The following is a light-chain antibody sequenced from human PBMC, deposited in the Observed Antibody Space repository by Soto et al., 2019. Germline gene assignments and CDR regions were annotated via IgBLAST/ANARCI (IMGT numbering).Light chain of an antibody. CDR3: CSYAGSSTYV. CDR2: EGS. CDR1: SSDVGSYNL. Sequence: QSALTQPASVSGSPGQSITISCTGTSSDVGSYNLVSWYQQHPGKAPKLMIYEGSKRPSGVSNRFSGSKSGNTASLTISGLQEEDEADYYCCSYAGSSTYVFGTGTKVTVL. V-gene: IGLV2-23*01. J-gene: IGLJ1*01.